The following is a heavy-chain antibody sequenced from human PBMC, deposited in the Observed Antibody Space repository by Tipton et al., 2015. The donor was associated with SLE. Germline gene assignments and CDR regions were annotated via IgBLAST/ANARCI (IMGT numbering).Heavy chain of an antibody. CDR3: ATGGTWDY. D-gene: IGHD1-1*01. V-gene: IGHV3-30-3*01. J-gene: IGHJ4*02. CDR1: GFTFSSYA. Sequence: SLRLSCAASGFTFSSYAMHWVRQAPGKGLEWVAVISYDGSNKYYADSVKGRFTISRDNSKNTLYLQMNSLRAEDTAVYYCATGGTWDYWGQGTLVTVSS. CDR2: ISYDGSNK.